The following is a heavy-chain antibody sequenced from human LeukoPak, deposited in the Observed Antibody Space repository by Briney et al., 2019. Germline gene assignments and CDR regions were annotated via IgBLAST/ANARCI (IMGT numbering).Heavy chain of an antibody. Sequence: AASVKVSCKASGYTFTSYGISWVRQAPGQGLEWMGWISAYNGNTNYAQKLQGRVTMTTDTSTSTAYMELRSLRSDDTAVYYCARSLYSSSWYYFDYWGQGTLVTVSS. CDR2: ISAYNGNT. CDR1: GYTFTSYG. D-gene: IGHD6-13*01. V-gene: IGHV1-18*01. CDR3: ARSLYSSSWYYFDY. J-gene: IGHJ4*02.